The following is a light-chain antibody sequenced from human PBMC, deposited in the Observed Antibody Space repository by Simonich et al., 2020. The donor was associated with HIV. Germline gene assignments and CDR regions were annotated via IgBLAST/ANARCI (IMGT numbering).Light chain of an antibody. Sequence: SYELTQPPSVSVSPGQTATITCSGDKLGDKYACLYKQKPGQSPVVDIYQDSKRPSGIPERFAGSNSGNTATLTISGTQAMDEADYYCQAWDSSTVVFGGGTKLTVL. J-gene: IGLJ2*01. CDR3: QAWDSSTVV. V-gene: IGLV3-1*01. CDR2: QDS. CDR1: KLGDKY.